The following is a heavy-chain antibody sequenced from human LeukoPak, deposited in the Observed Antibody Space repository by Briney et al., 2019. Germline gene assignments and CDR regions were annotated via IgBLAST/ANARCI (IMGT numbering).Heavy chain of an antibody. CDR3: AKDSGVVRGLFDY. D-gene: IGHD3-3*01. Sequence: GRSLRLSCAASGFTFSSYGMHWVRQAPGKGLEWVAVISYDGSNKYYADSVKGRFTISRDNSKNTLYLQMNSLRAEDTAVYYCAKDSGVVRGLFDYWGQGTLVTVSS. J-gene: IGHJ4*02. V-gene: IGHV3-30*18. CDR1: GFTFSSYG. CDR2: ISYDGSNK.